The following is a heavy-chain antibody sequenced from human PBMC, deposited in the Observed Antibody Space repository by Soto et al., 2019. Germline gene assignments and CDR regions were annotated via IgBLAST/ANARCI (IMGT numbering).Heavy chain of an antibody. J-gene: IGHJ4*02. CDR2: ISSSSSTI. D-gene: IGHD6-19*01. V-gene: IGHV3-48*02. Sequence: EVQLVESGGGLVQPGGSLRLSCAASGFTFSSYSMNWVRQAPGKGLEWVSYISSSSSTIYYADSVKGRFTISRDNAKKSLSLQMNSLRDEDTAVYYCARTPSSGWSYYFAYWGRGTLFTVSS. CDR1: GFTFSSYS. CDR3: ARTPSSGWSYYFAY.